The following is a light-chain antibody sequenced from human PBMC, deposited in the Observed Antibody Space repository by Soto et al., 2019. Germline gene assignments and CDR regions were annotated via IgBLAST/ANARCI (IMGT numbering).Light chain of an antibody. CDR2: DAY. CDR1: QSVGSY. J-gene: IGKJ4*01. Sequence: ETVLTQSPATLSLSPGERATLSCRASQSVGSYLAWYQQKPGQAPRLLIYDAYTRATGIPARFSGSGSGTDFTLTISSLETEDFAVYYCQQRSNWPPLLTFGGGTKVEIK. CDR3: QQRSNWPPLLT. V-gene: IGKV3-11*01.